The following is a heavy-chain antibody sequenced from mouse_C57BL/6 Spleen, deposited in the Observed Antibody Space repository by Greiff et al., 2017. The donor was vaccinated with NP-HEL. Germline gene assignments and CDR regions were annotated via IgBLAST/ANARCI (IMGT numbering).Heavy chain of an antibody. V-gene: IGHV5-16*01. CDR2: INYDGSST. CDR1: GFTFSDYY. CDR3: ARDGGVLDAMDY. Sequence: EVKLVESEGGLVQPGSSMKLSCTASGFTFSDYYMAWVRQVPEKGLEWVANINYDGSSTYYLDSLKSRFIISRDNAKNILYLQMSSLKSEDTATYYCARDGGVLDAMDYWGQGTSVTVSS. J-gene: IGHJ4*01.